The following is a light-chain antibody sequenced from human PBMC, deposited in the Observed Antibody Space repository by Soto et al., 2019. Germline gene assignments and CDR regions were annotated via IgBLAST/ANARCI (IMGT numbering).Light chain of an antibody. V-gene: IGKV3-20*01. J-gene: IGKJ1*01. CDR3: QQYDRSWT. Sequence: IVLTLSAATVSLSPGERATLSCRASQSVSHNYLAWYQQKPGQAPRLLIYGASSRATGIHDRFSASGSGTDFILTISRLEPEDFAVYYCQQYDRSWTFGQGTKVDI. CDR2: GAS. CDR1: QSVSHNY.